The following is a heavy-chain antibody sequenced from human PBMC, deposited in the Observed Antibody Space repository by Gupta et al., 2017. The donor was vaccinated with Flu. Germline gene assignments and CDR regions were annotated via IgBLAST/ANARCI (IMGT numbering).Heavy chain of an antibody. CDR2: IFSNDEK. CDR3: ARIGDYSNYGFDY. J-gene: IGHJ4*02. D-gene: IGHD4-11*01. CDR1: GFSLSNARMG. V-gene: IGHV2-26*01. Sequence: QVTLKESGPVLVKPTETLTLTCTVSGFSLSNARMGVSWIRQPPGKALEWLAHIFSNDEKSYSTSLKSRLTISKDTSKSQVVLTMTNMDPVDTATYYCARIGDYSNYGFDYWGQGTLVTVSS.